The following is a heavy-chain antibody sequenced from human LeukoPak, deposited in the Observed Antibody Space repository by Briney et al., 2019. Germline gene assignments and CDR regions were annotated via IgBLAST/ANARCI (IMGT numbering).Heavy chain of an antibody. CDR3: ARGGGTDAFDI. CDR2: ISSSGSLI. J-gene: IGHJ3*02. Sequence: GGSLRLSCAASGFTFSSYGMSWVRQAPGKGLEWVSYISSSGSLIYYADSVKGRFTISRDNAENSLYLQMNSLRAEDTAVYYCARGGGTDAFDIWGQGTMVTVSS. D-gene: IGHD1-14*01. CDR1: GFTFSSYG. V-gene: IGHV3-48*04.